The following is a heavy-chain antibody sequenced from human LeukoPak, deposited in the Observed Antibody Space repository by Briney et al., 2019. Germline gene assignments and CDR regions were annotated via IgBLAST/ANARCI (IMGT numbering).Heavy chain of an antibody. CDR1: GGSFSGYY. CDR3: ARARNIAVAVDY. Sequence: SETLSLTCAVYGGSFSGYYWSWIRQPPGKGLEWIGEINHSGSTNYNPSLKSRVTISVDTSKNQFSLKLSSVTAADAAVYYCARARNIAVAVDYWGQGTLVTVSS. J-gene: IGHJ4*02. V-gene: IGHV4-34*01. CDR2: INHSGST. D-gene: IGHD6-19*01.